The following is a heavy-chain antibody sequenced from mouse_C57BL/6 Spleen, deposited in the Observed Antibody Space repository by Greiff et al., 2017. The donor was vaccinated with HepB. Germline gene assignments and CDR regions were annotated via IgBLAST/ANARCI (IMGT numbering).Heavy chain of an antibody. J-gene: IGHJ4*01. CDR2: ISSGGSYT. D-gene: IGHD2-3*01. CDR1: GFTFSSYG. V-gene: IGHV5-6*01. CDR3: ARRDGYGDYYAMDY. Sequence: VQLKESGGDLVKPGGSLKLSCAASGFTFSSYGMSWVRQTPDKRLEWVATISSGGSYTYYPDSVKGRFTISRDNAKNTLYLQMSSLKSEDTAMYYCARRDGYGDYYAMDYWGQGTSVTVSS.